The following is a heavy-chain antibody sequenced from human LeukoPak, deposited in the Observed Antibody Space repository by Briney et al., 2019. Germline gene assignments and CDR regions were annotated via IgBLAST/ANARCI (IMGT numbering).Heavy chain of an antibody. CDR3: ARGRCSSTSCSADY. D-gene: IGHD2-2*01. V-gene: IGHV4-34*01. CDR2: INHSGST. J-gene: IGHJ4*02. Sequence: SETLSLTCAVYGGSFSGYYWSWIRQPPGKGLEWIGEINHSGSTNYNPSLKSRVTISVDTSKNQFSLKLSSVTAADTAVYYCARGRCSSTSCSADYWGQGTLVTVSS. CDR1: GGSFSGYY.